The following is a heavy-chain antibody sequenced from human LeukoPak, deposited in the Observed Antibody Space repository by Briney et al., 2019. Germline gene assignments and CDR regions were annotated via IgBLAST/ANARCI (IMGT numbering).Heavy chain of an antibody. CDR3: ARGTGYDILTGYYSDYYYYGMDV. D-gene: IGHD3-9*01. J-gene: IGHJ6*02. CDR1: GGSISSGSYY. V-gene: IGHV4-61*02. CDR2: IYTSGST. Sequence: SQTLSLTCTVSGGSISSGSYYWSWIRQPAGKGLEWIGRIYTSGSTNYNPSLKSRVTISVDTSKNQFSLKLSSVTAADTAVYYCARGTGYDILTGYYSDYYYYGMDVWGQGTTATVSS.